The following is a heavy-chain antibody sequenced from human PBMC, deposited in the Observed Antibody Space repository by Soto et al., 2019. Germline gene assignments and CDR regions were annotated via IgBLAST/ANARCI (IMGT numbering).Heavy chain of an antibody. Sequence: GGSLRLSCAASGFTFSSYGMHWVRQAPGKGLEWVAVISYDGSNKYYADSVKGRFTISRDNSKNTLYLQMNSLRAEDTAVYYCAKEFSGYGLYFAYWGQGTLVTVSS. J-gene: IGHJ4*02. V-gene: IGHV3-30*18. CDR3: AKEFSGYGLYFAY. D-gene: IGHD5-12*01. CDR2: ISYDGSNK. CDR1: GFTFSSYG.